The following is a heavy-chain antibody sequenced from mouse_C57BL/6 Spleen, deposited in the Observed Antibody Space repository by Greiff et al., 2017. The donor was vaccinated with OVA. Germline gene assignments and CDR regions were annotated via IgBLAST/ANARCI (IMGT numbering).Heavy chain of an antibody. J-gene: IGHJ4*01. D-gene: IGHD1-1*01. Sequence: VQLQQPGAELVKPGASVKMSCKASGYTFTSYWITWVKQRPGQGLEWIGDIYPGSGSTNYNEKFKSKATLTVDTSSSTAYMQLSSLTSEDSAVYYCARSLLLRYLYYAMDYWGQGTSVTVSS. CDR3: ARSLLLRYLYYAMDY. V-gene: IGHV1-55*01. CDR1: GYTFTSYW. CDR2: IYPGSGST.